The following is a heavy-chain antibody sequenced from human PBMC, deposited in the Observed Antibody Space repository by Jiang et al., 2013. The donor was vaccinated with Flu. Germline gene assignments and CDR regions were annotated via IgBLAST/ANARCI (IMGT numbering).Heavy chain of an antibody. Sequence: KPSETLSLTCTVSGGSISSSSYYWGWIRQPPGKGLEWIGSIYYSGSTYYNPSLKSRVTISVDTSKNQFSLKLSSVTAADTAVYYCARHLGYCSSTSCSSYNWFDPWGQGTLVTVSS. CDR1: GGSISSSSYY. V-gene: IGHV4-39*07. CDR2: IYYSGST. CDR3: ARHLGYCSSTSCSSYNWFDP. D-gene: IGHD2-2*01. J-gene: IGHJ5*02.